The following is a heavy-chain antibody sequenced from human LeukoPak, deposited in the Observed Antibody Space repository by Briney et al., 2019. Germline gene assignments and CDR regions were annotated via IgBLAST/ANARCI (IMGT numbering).Heavy chain of an antibody. CDR3: ARHEAYDSSGYHLAHFDY. J-gene: IGHJ4*02. Sequence: PSETLPLTCTVSGGSISSSSYYWGWIRQPPGKGLEWIGSIYYSGSTYYNPSLKSRVTISVDTSKNQFSLKLSSVTAADTAVYYCARHEAYDSSGYHLAHFDYWGQGTLVTVSS. CDR1: GGSISSSSYY. D-gene: IGHD3-22*01. CDR2: IYYSGST. V-gene: IGHV4-39*01.